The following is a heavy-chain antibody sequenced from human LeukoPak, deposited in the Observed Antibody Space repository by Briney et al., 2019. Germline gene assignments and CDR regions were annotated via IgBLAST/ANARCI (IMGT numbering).Heavy chain of an antibody. CDR3: ARSAPFGNNWFDP. CDR2: ISSSSSYI. D-gene: IGHD3-3*01. Sequence: KPGRSLRLSCAASGFTFSSYGMHRVRQAPGKGLEWVSSISSSSSYIYYADSVKGRFTISRDNAKNSLYLQMNSLRAEDTAVYYCARSAPFGNNWFDPWGQGTLVTVSS. J-gene: IGHJ5*02. V-gene: IGHV3-21*01. CDR1: GFTFSSYG.